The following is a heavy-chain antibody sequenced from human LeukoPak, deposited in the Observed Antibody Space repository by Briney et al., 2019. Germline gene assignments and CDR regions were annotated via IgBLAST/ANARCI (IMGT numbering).Heavy chain of an antibody. CDR3: ARSLTDGSWQNSYFDS. Sequence: GGSLRLSCAASGFTFRSYGMHWVRQAPGKGLEWVALIWSDGSNKYYADSVKGRFTISRDNSKNTVFLQMNSLRADDTALYYCARSLTDGSWQNSYFDSWGQGILVTVSS. D-gene: IGHD6-13*01. CDR1: GFTFRSYG. V-gene: IGHV3-33*01. J-gene: IGHJ4*02. CDR2: IWSDGSNK.